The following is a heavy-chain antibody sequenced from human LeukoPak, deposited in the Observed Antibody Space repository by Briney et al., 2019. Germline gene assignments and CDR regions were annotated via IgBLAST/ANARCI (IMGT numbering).Heavy chain of an antibody. J-gene: IGHJ4*02. CDR1: GFTFSSYA. CDR3: AKDSCSSTSCRGYFDY. CDR2: ISCIGGST. V-gene: IGHV3-23*01. D-gene: IGHD2-2*01. Sequence: PGGSLRLSCAASGFTFSSYAMSWVRQAPGKGLEGVSAISCIGGSTYYVDSMKGRFTISRDNSKNTLYLQMNSLRAEDTAVYYCAKDSCSSTSCRGYFDYWGQGTLVTVSS.